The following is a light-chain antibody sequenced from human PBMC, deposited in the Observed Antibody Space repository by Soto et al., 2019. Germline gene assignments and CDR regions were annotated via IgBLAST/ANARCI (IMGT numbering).Light chain of an antibody. V-gene: IGKV3D-11*01. CDR3: QQRNFWPLT. CDR2: DAS. J-gene: IGKJ3*01. CDR1: QGIGNY. Sequence: EDVLTQSPAILSLSPGERATLSCRASQGIGNYLAWYQQKPGQAPRLLIYDASNRATGIPARFSGSGSDTDFTLTIDSLEPEESAVYYCQQRNFWPLTFGPGTRVEIK.